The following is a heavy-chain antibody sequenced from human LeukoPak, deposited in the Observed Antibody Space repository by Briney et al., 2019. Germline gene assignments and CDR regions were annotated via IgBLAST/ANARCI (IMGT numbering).Heavy chain of an antibody. Sequence: SVKVSCKASGGTFSSYAISWVRQAPGQGLEWMGGIIPIFGTANYAQKFQGRVTITADKSTSTAYMELSSLRSEDTAVYYCASRGYCSSTSCYGYYYYYYMDVWGKGTTVTVSS. J-gene: IGHJ6*03. D-gene: IGHD2-2*01. CDR3: ASRGYCSSTSCYGYYYYYYMDV. CDR2: IIPIFGTA. CDR1: GGTFSSYA. V-gene: IGHV1-69*06.